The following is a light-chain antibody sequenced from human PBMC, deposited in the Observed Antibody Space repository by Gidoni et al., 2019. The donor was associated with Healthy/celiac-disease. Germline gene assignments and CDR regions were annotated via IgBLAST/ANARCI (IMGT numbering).Light chain of an antibody. J-gene: IGKJ1*01. Sequence: IVMTQSPATLSVSPGERATLSCRASQSVSSNLAWYQQKPSQAPRLLIYGASTRATGIPARFSGSGSGTEFTLTISSLQSEDFAVDYCQQYNNWPPWTFXXXTKVEIK. V-gene: IGKV3-15*01. CDR1: QSVSSN. CDR2: GAS. CDR3: QQYNNWPPWT.